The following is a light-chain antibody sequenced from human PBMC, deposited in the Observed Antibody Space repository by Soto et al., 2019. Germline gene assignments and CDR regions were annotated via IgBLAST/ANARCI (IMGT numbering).Light chain of an antibody. Sequence: DIVMTQSPDSLTVSLGERATIDCKSSQTVLYSSNNKNYFAWYQHKPGQPPKLLIYWASTREFGVPDRFSGSGSATDFTLTISSLQAEDVAAYYCQQYYTTPRTFGQGTKVEIK. V-gene: IGKV4-1*01. CDR2: WAS. CDR3: QQYYTTPRT. J-gene: IGKJ1*01. CDR1: QTVLYSSNNKNY.